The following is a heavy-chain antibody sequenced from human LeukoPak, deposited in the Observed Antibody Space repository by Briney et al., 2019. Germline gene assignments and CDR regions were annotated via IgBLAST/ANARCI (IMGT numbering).Heavy chain of an antibody. D-gene: IGHD6-13*01. Sequence: GGSLRLSCAASGFTFSSYSMNLVRQAPGKGLEWVPSISSSSSYIYYADSVKGRFTISRDNAKNSLYLQMNSLRAEDTAVYYCARDILYSSSWYDYWGQGTLVTVSS. V-gene: IGHV3-21*01. CDR1: GFTFSSYS. CDR3: ARDILYSSSWYDY. J-gene: IGHJ4*02. CDR2: ISSSSSYI.